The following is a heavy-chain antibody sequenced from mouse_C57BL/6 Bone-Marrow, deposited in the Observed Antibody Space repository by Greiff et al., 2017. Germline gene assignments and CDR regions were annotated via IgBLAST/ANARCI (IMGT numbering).Heavy chain of an antibody. CDR2: ISSGGSYT. CDR3: ARRGVWLGFAY. D-gene: IGHD2-10*02. Sequence: EVHLVESGGDLVKPGGSLKLSCAASGFTFSSYGMSWVRQTPDERLEWVATISSGGSYTYYPDSVKGRFTIARDNAKNTLYLQMSSLKSEDTAMYYCARRGVWLGFAYWGQGTLVTVSA. CDR1: GFTFSSYG. J-gene: IGHJ3*01. V-gene: IGHV5-6*01.